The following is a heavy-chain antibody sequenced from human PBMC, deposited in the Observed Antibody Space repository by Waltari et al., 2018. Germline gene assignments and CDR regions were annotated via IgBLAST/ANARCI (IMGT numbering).Heavy chain of an antibody. D-gene: IGHD6-19*01. CDR2: IDDSSAYI. CDR3: ARGGRSGWYEG. Sequence: EENLVESGGGLVKPGGSLRLSCAASGFPFSRYSMNWFRQAPGKGLEWVSSIDDSSAYIYYADLVKGRFTISRDNAENSLYLQMDSLTAEDTAVYYCARGGRSGWYEGWGQGTLVTVSS. V-gene: IGHV3-21*01. CDR1: GFPFSRYS. J-gene: IGHJ4*02.